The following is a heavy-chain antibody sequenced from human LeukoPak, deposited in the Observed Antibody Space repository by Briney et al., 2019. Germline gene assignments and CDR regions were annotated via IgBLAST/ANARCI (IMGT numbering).Heavy chain of an antibody. V-gene: IGHV3-30*19. J-gene: IGHJ4*02. CDR1: GFALSSYG. Sequence: GGSQRLSCAASGFALSSYGMHWGRQAPGKGLEWVAVISYDGSNKYYADSVKGRFTISRDNSKNTLYLQMNSLRAEDTAVYYCAIEYYGDYVCFDYWGQGTLVTVSS. CDR2: ISYDGSNK. CDR3: AIEYYGDYVCFDY. D-gene: IGHD4-17*01.